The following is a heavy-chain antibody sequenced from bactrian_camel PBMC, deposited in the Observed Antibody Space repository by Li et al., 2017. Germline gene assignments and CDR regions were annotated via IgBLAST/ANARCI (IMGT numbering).Heavy chain of an antibody. CDR2: IRADGST. CDR3: ASHIRRGSCYPGSWNATY. V-gene: IGHV3S53*01. Sequence: HVQLVESGGGSVQDGGSLRLSCTDPGFTSNDCAMNWYRQAEGKQREWVSTIRADGSTSYADSVKGRFAISIDKAKDTAYLQMDNLKPEDSAMYYCASHIRRGSCYPGSWNATYWGQGTQVTVS. D-gene: IGHD2*01. J-gene: IGHJ4*01. CDR1: GFTSNDCA.